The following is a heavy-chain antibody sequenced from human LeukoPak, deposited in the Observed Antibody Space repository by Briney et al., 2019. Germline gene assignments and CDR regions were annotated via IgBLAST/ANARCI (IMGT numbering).Heavy chain of an antibody. CDR3: ARGADGVSSNSRGWFDP. V-gene: IGHV3-66*01. CDR1: GFTVSSNY. J-gene: IGHJ5*02. Sequence: GGSLRLSCAASGFTVSSNYMSWVRQAPGKGLEWVSVIYSGGSTYYADSVKGRFTISRDNYKNTLYLQMNSLRAEDTAVYYCARGADGVSSNSRGWFDPWGQGTLVTVSS. D-gene: IGHD2-15*01. CDR2: IYSGGST.